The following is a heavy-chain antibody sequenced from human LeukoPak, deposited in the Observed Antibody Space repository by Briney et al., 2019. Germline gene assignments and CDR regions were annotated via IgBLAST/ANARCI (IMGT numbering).Heavy chain of an antibody. CDR2: ISGSGGST. V-gene: IGHV3-23*01. CDR1: GFTFSSYA. D-gene: IGHD4-17*01. J-gene: IGHJ3*02. Sequence: GGSLRLSCAASGFTFSSYAMSWVRQAPGKGLEWVSAISGSGGSTYYADSVKGRFTISRDNSKNTLYPQMNSLRAEDTAVYYCTRDVGDYGDHTYAFDIWGQGTMVTVSS. CDR3: TRDVGDYGDHTYAFDI.